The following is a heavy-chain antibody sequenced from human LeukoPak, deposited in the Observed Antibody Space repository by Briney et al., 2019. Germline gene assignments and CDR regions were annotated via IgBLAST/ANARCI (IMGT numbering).Heavy chain of an antibody. CDR2: INPNSGGT. CDR3: ARMKGIAAAGNFDY. CDR1: GYTFTGYY. D-gene: IGHD6-13*01. J-gene: IGHJ4*02. Sequence: AASVKVSCKASGYTFTGYYMHWVRQAPGQGLEWMGWINPNSGGTNYAQKFQGRVTMTRDTSISTAYMELSRLRSDDTAVYYCARMKGIAAAGNFDYWGQGTLVTVSS. V-gene: IGHV1-2*02.